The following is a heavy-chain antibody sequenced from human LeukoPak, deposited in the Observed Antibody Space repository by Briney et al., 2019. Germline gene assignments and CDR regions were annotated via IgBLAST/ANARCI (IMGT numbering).Heavy chain of an antibody. CDR1: GFTFSSYD. CDR3: ARVSGCSSTSCYNDY. D-gene: IGHD2-2*02. Sequence: PGGSLRLSCAASGFTFSSYDMHWVRQATGKGLEWVSAIGTAGDTYYPGSVKGRFTISRENAKNSLYLQMNSLRVEDTAVYYCARVSGCSSTSCYNDYWGQGTLVTVSS. V-gene: IGHV3-13*01. CDR2: IGTAGDT. J-gene: IGHJ4*02.